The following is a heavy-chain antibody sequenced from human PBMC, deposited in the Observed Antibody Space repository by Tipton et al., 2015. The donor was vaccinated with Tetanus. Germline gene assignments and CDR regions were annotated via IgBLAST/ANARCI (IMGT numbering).Heavy chain of an antibody. CDR2: IRNRGDAT. CDR3: AREETRHGYNTFDS. CDR1: GFTLGNYA. V-gene: IGHV3-23*01. J-gene: IGHJ4*02. Sequence: SLRLSCAASGFTLGNYAMSWVRQAPGKGLEWVSSIRNRGDATYYADSVKGRFTISRDNSKNTLYLQMNSLRAEDTAVYFCAREETRHGYNTFDSWGQGTPVTVSS. D-gene: IGHD5-24*01.